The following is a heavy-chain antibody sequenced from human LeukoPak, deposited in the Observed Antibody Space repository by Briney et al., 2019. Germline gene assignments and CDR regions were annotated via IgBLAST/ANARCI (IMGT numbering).Heavy chain of an antibody. Sequence: GASVKVSCKASGYTFTGYYMHWVRQAPGQGLEWMGWINPNSGGANYAQKFQGRVTMTRDTSISTAYMELSRLRSDDTAVYYCARDLYSSGWYEENDAFDIWGQGTMVTVSS. J-gene: IGHJ3*02. CDR3: ARDLYSSGWYEENDAFDI. V-gene: IGHV1-2*02. CDR1: GYTFTGYY. D-gene: IGHD6-19*01. CDR2: INPNSGGA.